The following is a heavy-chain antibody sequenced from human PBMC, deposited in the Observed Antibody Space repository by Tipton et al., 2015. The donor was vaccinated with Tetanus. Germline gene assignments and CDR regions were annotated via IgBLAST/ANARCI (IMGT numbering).Heavy chain of an antibody. CDR1: GGSVNDGRFY. CDR3: ARVDPFDGRGYGGAFDI. D-gene: IGHD3-22*01. CDR2: IYYSGSA. J-gene: IGHJ3*02. Sequence: TLSLTCTVSGGSVNDGRFYWTWIRQPPGKALEWVAHIYYSGSATYNPSVASRATVSIDMSKNQFSLTLTSVNAADTAVYYCARVDPFDGRGYGGAFDIWGHGAMVTVSS. V-gene: IGHV4-61*01.